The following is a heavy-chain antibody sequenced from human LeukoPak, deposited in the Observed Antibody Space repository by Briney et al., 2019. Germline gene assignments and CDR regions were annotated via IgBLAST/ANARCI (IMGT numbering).Heavy chain of an antibody. CDR3: ARINMMGFDY. Sequence: GGSLRLSCAAYGFTFSSYVMHWVRQAPGKGLEWVAVISYDGSNEYYADSVKGRFTISRDNSKNTLYLQMNSLRAEDTAVYYCARINMMGFDYWGQGTLVTVSS. J-gene: IGHJ4*02. CDR1: GFTFSSYV. CDR2: ISYDGSNE. V-gene: IGHV3-30-3*01. D-gene: IGHD3-22*01.